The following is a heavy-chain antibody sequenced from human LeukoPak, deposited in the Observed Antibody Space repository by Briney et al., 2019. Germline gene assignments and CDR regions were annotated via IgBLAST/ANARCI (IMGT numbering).Heavy chain of an antibody. CDR3: AKDDSSSWNYYYYGMDV. Sequence: GSLLLSCAASEFTLSSYAMSWVRHSPGKGLEWVSALSVSGGSTYSADSGKGRFTISRDNSKNTLYLQMNSLRAADTAVYYCAKDDSSSWNYYYYGMDVWGQGTTVTVSS. D-gene: IGHD6-13*01. J-gene: IGHJ6*02. CDR2: LSVSGGST. CDR1: EFTLSSYA. V-gene: IGHV3-23*01.